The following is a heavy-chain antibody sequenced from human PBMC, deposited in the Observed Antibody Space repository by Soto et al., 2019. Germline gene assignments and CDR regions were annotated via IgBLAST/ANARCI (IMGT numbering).Heavy chain of an antibody. V-gene: IGHV4-4*07. CDR2: IYSSGST. Sequence: PSETLSLTCTVTGGTISGYYWTWIRQSAGGGLEWIGRIYSSGSTNYNPSLKSRVTISLDTSTNHFSLRLSSVTAADTAVYYCARGQRFSDWFDPWGQGTLVTVSS. CDR1: GGTISGYY. D-gene: IGHD3-3*01. J-gene: IGHJ5*02. CDR3: ARGQRFSDWFDP.